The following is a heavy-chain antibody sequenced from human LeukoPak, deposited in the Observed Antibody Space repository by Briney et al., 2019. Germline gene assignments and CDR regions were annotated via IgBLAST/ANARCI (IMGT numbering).Heavy chain of an antibody. V-gene: IGHV5-51*01. J-gene: IGHJ6*02. D-gene: IGHD6-19*01. CDR1: GYSFTSYW. CDR2: IYPGDSDT. CDR3: ARLPPPIIAVAGSYYYGMVV. Sequence: GESLKISCKGSGYSFTSYWIGWVRQMPGKGLEWMGIIYPGDSDTRYSPSFQGQVTISADKSISTAYLQWSSLKASDTAMYYCARLPPPIIAVAGSYYYGMVVWGQGTTVTVSS.